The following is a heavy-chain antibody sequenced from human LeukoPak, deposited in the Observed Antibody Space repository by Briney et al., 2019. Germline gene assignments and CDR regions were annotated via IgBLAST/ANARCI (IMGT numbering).Heavy chain of an antibody. V-gene: IGHV1-46*01. J-gene: IGHJ4*02. D-gene: IGHD3-22*01. Sequence: GASVTVSCKASGYTFTSYYMQWVRQAPGQGLEWMGIINPSGGSTSYAQKFQGRVTMTRDTSTSTVYMELSSLRSEDTAMYYCARDRPRSYYDSSGYYAPLDYWGQGTLVTVSS. CDR1: GYTFTSYY. CDR2: INPSGGST. CDR3: ARDRPRSYYDSSGYYAPLDY.